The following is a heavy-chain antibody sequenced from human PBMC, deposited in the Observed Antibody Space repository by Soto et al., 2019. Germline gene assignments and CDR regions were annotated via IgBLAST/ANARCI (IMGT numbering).Heavy chain of an antibody. Sequence: SVKVSCKASAGTFSSYAISWVRQAPGQGLEWMGGIIPIFGTANYAQKFQGRVTITADKSTSTAYMELSSLRSEDTAVYYCARAEDTDTEMDNYYYYAMDVPSQGTTVTVSS. CDR2: IIPIFGTA. V-gene: IGHV1-69*06. CDR1: AGTFSSYA. D-gene: IGHD5-18*01. CDR3: ARAEDTDTEMDNYYYYAMDV. J-gene: IGHJ6*02.